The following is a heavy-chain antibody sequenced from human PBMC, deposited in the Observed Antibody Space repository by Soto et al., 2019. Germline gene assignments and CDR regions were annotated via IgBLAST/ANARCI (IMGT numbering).Heavy chain of an antibody. CDR1: GGSFSGYY. CDR3: APTYYDFWSGSFDP. CDR2: INHSGST. V-gene: IGHV4-34*01. Sequence: SETLSLTCAVYGGSFSGYYWSWIRQPPGKGLEWIGEINHSGSTNYNPSLKSRVTISVDTSKNQFSLKLSSVTAADTAVYYCAPTYYDFWSGSFDPWGQGTLVTVSS. D-gene: IGHD3-3*01. J-gene: IGHJ5*02.